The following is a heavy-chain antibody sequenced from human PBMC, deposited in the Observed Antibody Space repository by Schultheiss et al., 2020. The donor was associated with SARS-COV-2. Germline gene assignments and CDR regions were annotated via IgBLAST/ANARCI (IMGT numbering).Heavy chain of an antibody. Sequence: SETLSLTCAIYGASFSGYYWSWIRQPPGKGLEWIGEIHHSGSTNYNPSLKSRVTISVDTSKNQFSLKLSSVTAADTAVYYCARGRYSYGYLDYWGQGTLVTVSS. D-gene: IGHD5-18*01. CDR3: ARGRYSYGYLDY. CDR2: IHHSGST. V-gene: IGHV4-34*01. J-gene: IGHJ4*02. CDR1: GASFSGYY.